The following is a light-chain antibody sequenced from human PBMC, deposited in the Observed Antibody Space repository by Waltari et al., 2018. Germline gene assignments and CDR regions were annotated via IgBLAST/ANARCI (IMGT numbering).Light chain of an antibody. CDR2: EVS. J-gene: IGLJ2*01. CDR1: SSDVGSYNL. Sequence: QSALTPPAPVSGSPGQSITIPCTGTSSDVGSYNLVPWYQQHPGKAPKLMIYEVSKRPSGVSNRFSGSKSGNTASLTISGLQAEDEADYYCCSYAGSSTYVVFGGGTKLTVL. V-gene: IGLV2-23*02. CDR3: CSYAGSSTYVV.